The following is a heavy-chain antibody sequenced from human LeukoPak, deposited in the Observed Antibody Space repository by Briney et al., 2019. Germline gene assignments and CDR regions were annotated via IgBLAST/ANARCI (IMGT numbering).Heavy chain of an antibody. CDR3: ARGEVRYGYAAVRFDY. V-gene: IGHV4-38-2*02. CDR1: GYSISSGYY. CDR2: INHSGST. D-gene: IGHD5-12*01. Sequence: SETLSLTCTVSGYSISSGYYWGWIRQPPGKGLEWIGEINHSGSTNYNPSLKSRVTISVDTSKNQFSLKLSSVTAADTAVYYCARGEVRYGYAAVRFDYWGQGTLVTVSS. J-gene: IGHJ4*02.